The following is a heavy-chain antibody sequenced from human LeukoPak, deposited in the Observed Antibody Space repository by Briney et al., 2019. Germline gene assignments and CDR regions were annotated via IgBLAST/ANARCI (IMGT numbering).Heavy chain of an antibody. D-gene: IGHD6-19*01. CDR2: TSSSGTYK. V-gene: IGHV3-21*01. J-gene: IGHJ4*02. CDR3: AKGKDSVAGATNDY. CDR1: GFTFSSYS. Sequence: GGSLRLSCAVSGFTFSSYSMSWVRQAPGKGLEWVSSTSSSGTYKYYADSVKGRFTISRDNAKNSLYLQMNSLRAEDTAVYYCAKGKDSVAGATNDYWGQGTLVTVSS.